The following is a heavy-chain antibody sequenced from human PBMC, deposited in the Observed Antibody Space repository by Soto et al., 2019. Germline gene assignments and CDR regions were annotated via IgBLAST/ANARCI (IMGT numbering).Heavy chain of an antibody. D-gene: IGHD1-1*01. Sequence: SQTLSLTCVISGDSVSSNNVAWNWIRQSPSRGLEWLGRTYYRSKWYNNYAVSVKSRTTINADTSKNQFSLQLASVTPEDTAVYYCERGINSANDISGQGTTVT. CDR3: ERGINSANDI. J-gene: IGHJ3*02. V-gene: IGHV6-1*01. CDR1: GDSVSSNNVA. CDR2: TYYRSKWYN.